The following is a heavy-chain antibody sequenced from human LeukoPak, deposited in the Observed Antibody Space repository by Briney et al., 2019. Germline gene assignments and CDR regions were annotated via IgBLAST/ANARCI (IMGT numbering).Heavy chain of an antibody. CDR2: INHSGST. CDR1: GGSISRGSYY. D-gene: IGHD6-13*01. CDR3: ARVGQQLETPNVDY. Sequence: SETLSLTCTVSGGSISRGSYYWSRIRQPPGKGLEWIGEINHSGSTNYNPSLKSRVTISVDTSKNQFSLKLSSVTAADTAVYYCARVGQQLETPNVDYWGQGTLVTVSS. J-gene: IGHJ4*02. V-gene: IGHV4-39*07.